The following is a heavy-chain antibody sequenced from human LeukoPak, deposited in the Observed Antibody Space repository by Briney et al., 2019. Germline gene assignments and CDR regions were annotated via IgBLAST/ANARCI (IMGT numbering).Heavy chain of an antibody. D-gene: IGHD2-15*01. CDR2: IRYDGSNK. V-gene: IGHV3-30*02. Sequence: GGPLRLSCAASGFTFSSSGMHWVPRAPGKGLEGVAFIRYDGSNKYYADSVKGRLTISRDNAKNTLYLQMNSLRADDTALYYCARSAWVDYFDHWGQGTLVTVSS. CDR1: GFTFSSSG. CDR3: ARSAWVDYFDH. J-gene: IGHJ4*02.